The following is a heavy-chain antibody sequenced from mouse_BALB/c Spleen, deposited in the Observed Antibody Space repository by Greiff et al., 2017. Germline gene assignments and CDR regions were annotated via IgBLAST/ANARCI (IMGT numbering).Heavy chain of an antibody. J-gene: IGHJ2*01. CDR1: GFTFSSFG. V-gene: IGHV5-17*02. Sequence: DVQLVESGGGLVQPGGSRKLSCAASGFTFSSFGMHWVRQAPEKGLEWVAYISSGSSTIYYADTVKGRFTISRDNPKNTLFLQMTSLRSEDTAMYYCARRGVGPPYYFDYWGQGTTLTVSS. D-gene: IGHD4-1*01. CDR3: ARRGVGPPYYFDY. CDR2: ISSGSSTI.